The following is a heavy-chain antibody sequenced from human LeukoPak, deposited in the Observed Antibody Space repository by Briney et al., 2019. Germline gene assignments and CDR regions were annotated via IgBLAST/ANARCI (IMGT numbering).Heavy chain of an antibody. J-gene: IGHJ3*02. Sequence: ASVKVSCKASGGTFSSYAISWVRQAPGQGLEWMGRIIPILGIANYAQKFQGRVTITADKSTSTAYKELSSLRSEDTAVYYCASSACGGDCFDAFDIWGQGTMVTVSS. CDR1: GGTFSSYA. V-gene: IGHV1-69*04. CDR2: IIPILGIA. CDR3: ASSACGGDCFDAFDI. D-gene: IGHD2-21*02.